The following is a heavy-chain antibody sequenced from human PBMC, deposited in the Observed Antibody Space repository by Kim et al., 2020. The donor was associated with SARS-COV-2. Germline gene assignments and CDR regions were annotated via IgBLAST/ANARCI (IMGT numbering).Heavy chain of an antibody. J-gene: IGHJ5*02. CDR2: ISAYNGNT. CDR1: GYTFTSYG. Sequence: ASVKVSCKASGYTFTSYGISWVRQAPGQGLEWMGWISAYNGNTSYAQKLQGRVTMTTDTSTSTAYMELRSLRSDDTAVYYCARDCSGGSCYDHWGQGTLVTVSS. D-gene: IGHD2-15*01. CDR3: ARDCSGGSCYDH. V-gene: IGHV1-18*01.